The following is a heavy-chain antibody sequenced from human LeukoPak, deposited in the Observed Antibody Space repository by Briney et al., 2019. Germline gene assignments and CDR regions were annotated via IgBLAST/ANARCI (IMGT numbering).Heavy chain of an antibody. D-gene: IGHD3-3*01. J-gene: IGHJ4*02. V-gene: IGHV3-7*01. CDR2: IKQDGSEK. CDR1: GFTFSSYW. Sequence: PGGSLRLSCAASGFTFSSYWMSWVRQAPGKGLESVANIKQDGSEKYYVDSVKGRFSISRDNAKNSLYLQMNSLRAEDTAVYYCARDWGNDFWSGYLNWGQGTLVTVSS. CDR3: ARDWGNDFWSGYLN.